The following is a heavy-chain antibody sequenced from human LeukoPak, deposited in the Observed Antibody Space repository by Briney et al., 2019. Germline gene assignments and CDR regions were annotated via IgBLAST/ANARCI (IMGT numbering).Heavy chain of an antibody. Sequence: PGGSLRLSCAASGFTFSSYAMTWVRQAPGKGLEWVSIISVSGGTTYYADSVKGRFTISRDNSKNTLYLQMNSLRAEDTAVYYCAKKITPAAGSNWFDPWGQGTLVTVSS. CDR2: ISVSGGTT. CDR1: GFTFSSYA. D-gene: IGHD6-13*01. J-gene: IGHJ5*02. V-gene: IGHV3-23*01. CDR3: AKKITPAAGSNWFDP.